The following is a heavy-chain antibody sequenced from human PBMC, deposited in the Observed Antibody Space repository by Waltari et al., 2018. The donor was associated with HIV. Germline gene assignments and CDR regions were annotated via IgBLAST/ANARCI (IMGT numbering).Heavy chain of an antibody. J-gene: IGHJ4*02. V-gene: IGHV3-30-3*01. CDR2: ISYDGSNK. CDR3: ARGGYGWLPDGY. D-gene: IGHD5-18*01. Sequence: QVQLVESGGGVVQPGRSLRLSRAASGFTFSSYAIHWVRQAPGKGLEWVAVISYDGSNKYYADSVKGRFTISRDNSKNTLYLQMNSLRAEDTAVYYCARGGYGWLPDGYWGQGTLVTVSS. CDR1: GFTFSSYA.